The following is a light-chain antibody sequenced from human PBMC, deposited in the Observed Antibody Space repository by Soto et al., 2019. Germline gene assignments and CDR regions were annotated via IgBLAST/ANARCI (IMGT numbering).Light chain of an antibody. CDR2: DAS. CDR1: QSVSSN. Sequence: EIVMTQSPATLSVSPGERATLSCRASQSVSSNLAWYQQKVGQAPKLLIFDASTRATGIPARFSGSGSGTEFTLTISSLQSEDFAVYYCQQYNNWPETFGQGTKVDIK. CDR3: QQYNNWPET. V-gene: IGKV3-15*01. J-gene: IGKJ1*01.